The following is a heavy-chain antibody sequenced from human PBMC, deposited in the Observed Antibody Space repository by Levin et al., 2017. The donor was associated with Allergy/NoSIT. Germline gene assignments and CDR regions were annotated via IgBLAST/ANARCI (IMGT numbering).Heavy chain of an antibody. CDR1: GFAFDEFA. CDR3: VKDKAGVAASGTRFDS. J-gene: IGHJ5*01. V-gene: IGHV3-9*01. CDR2: ISWHSGIM. D-gene: IGHD6-13*01. Sequence: GGSLRLSCTTSGFAFDEFAMHWVRQPPGKGLEWVSGISWHSGIMEYAAFVKGRSIFSRDNARNSLYLQMDRLRPEDTDLYYCVKDKAGVAASGTRFDSWSQGTWVTVSS.